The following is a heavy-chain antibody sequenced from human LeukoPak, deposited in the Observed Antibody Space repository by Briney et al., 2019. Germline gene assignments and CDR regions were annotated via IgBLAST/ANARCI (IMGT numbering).Heavy chain of an antibody. Sequence: SETLSLTCTVSGGSISTCFWSWIRQPAGKSLEWIGRIYTNGSINYNPSLKSRVTMSVDTSKNQISLKLSSVTAADTAVYYCARGPDYSSSWYGEDWGQGTLVTVSS. V-gene: IGHV4-4*07. CDR1: GGSISTCF. D-gene: IGHD6-13*01. CDR2: IYTNGSI. J-gene: IGHJ4*02. CDR3: ARGPDYSSSWYGED.